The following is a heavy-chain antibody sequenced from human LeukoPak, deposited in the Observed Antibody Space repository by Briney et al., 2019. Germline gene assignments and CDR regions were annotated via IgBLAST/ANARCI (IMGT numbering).Heavy chain of an antibody. D-gene: IGHD4/OR15-4a*01. CDR3: AKSGLTNYYFFDY. V-gene: IGHV3-30*18. CDR1: GFTFSSYA. J-gene: IGHJ4*02. CDR2: ISYDGNNR. Sequence: PGGSLRLSCVTSGFTFSSYAMNWVRQAPGEGLEWVAVISYDGNNRYYSDSVKGRFTISRDTSKNTLYLQMNSLGAEDTAVYYCAKSGLTNYYFFDYWGQGTLVTVSS.